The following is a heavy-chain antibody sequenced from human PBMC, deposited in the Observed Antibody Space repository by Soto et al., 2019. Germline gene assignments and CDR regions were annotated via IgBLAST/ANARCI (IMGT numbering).Heavy chain of an antibody. Sequence: ELQLVESGGGLVKPGGSLRLSCAASGFDFSNGWMSWVRQGPRKGLEWVGRIKSKIHGETTDYAAPVKGRFTISWDDSKNTLFLQLNCVKIADTAVYYCTTDEWEWGQGTLVTVSS. CDR3: TTDEWE. CDR1: GFDFSNGW. V-gene: IGHV3-15*05. J-gene: IGHJ4*02. CDR2: IKSKIHGETT. D-gene: IGHD1-26*01.